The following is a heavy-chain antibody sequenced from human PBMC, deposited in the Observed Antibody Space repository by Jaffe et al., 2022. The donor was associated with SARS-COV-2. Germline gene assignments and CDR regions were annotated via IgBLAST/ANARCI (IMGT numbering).Heavy chain of an antibody. Sequence: EVQLVESGGGLVQPGRSLRLSCAASGFTFDDYAMHWVRQAPGKGLEWVSGISWNSGSIGYADSVKGRFTISRDNAKNSLYLQMNSLRAEDTALYYCAKDLVVDTAMVTLFPPYGGMDVWGQGTTVTVSS. J-gene: IGHJ6*02. CDR3: AKDLVVDTAMVTLFPPYGGMDV. CDR1: GFTFDDYA. CDR2: ISWNSGSI. D-gene: IGHD5-18*01. V-gene: IGHV3-9*01.